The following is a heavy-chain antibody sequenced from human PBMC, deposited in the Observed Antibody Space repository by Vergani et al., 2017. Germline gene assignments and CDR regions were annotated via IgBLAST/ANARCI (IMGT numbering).Heavy chain of an antibody. Sequence: EVQLLESGGGLVQPGGSLRLSCAASGFTFSSYAMSWVRQAPGKGLEWVSAISGSGGSTYYADSVKGRFTISRDNSKNTLYLQMNSLSAEDPAVYYCAKDVQLRHTSHFDYWGQGTLVTVSS. V-gene: IGHV3-23*01. D-gene: IGHD2-2*01. CDR2: ISGSGGST. CDR3: AKDVQLRHTSHFDY. CDR1: GFTFSSYA. J-gene: IGHJ4*02.